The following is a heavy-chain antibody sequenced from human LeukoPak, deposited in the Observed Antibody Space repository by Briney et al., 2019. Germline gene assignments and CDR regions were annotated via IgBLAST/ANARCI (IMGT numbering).Heavy chain of an antibody. CDR2: IYHSGGT. D-gene: IGHD6-19*01. CDR1: GFSISGGFY. Sequence: SETLSLTCTVSGFSISGGFYWGWIRQPPGKGLEWIGSIYHSGGTDYNPSLKSRVTISVDTSKNQFSLKLSSVTAADTAVYYCAREVSSSGWARYYYYMDVWGKGTTVTISS. J-gene: IGHJ6*03. V-gene: IGHV4-38-2*02. CDR3: AREVSSSGWARYYYYMDV.